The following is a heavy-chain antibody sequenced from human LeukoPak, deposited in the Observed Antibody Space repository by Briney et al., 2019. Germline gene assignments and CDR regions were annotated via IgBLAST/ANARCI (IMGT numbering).Heavy chain of an antibody. D-gene: IGHD5-18*01. Sequence: GESLKISCMRSGYSSTSYSIGWARQMPGKGLEWMGIIYPGDSDTRYSPSFQGQVTISADKSISTAYLEWSSLKASDTAMYYCARQVDTVLGKNYWGQRTLVTVSS. V-gene: IGHV5-51*01. J-gene: IGHJ4*02. CDR3: ARQVDTVLGKNY. CDR1: GYSSTSYS. CDR2: IYPGDSDT.